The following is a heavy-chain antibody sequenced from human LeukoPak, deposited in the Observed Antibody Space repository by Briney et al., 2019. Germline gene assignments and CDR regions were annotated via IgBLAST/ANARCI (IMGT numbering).Heavy chain of an antibody. D-gene: IGHD4-23*01. CDR1: GYSISSGYY. CDR2: IYHSGST. Sequence: SETLSLTCTVSGYSISSGYYWGWIRQPPGKGLEWIGSIYHSGSTYYNPSLKSRVTISVDTSKNQFSLKLSSVTAADTAVYYCARSMTTVVKAFDYWGQGTLVTVSS. CDR3: ARSMTTVVKAFDY. V-gene: IGHV4-38-2*02. J-gene: IGHJ4*02.